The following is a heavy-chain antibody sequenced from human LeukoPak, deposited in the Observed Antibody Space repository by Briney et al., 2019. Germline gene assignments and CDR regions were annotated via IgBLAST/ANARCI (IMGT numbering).Heavy chain of an antibody. CDR2: IWYDGSNK. D-gene: IGHD5-12*01. Sequence: GGSLRLSCAASGFMFSSNWMSWVRQAPGKGLEWVAVIWYDGSNKYYGDSVKGRFTISRDNSKNTLYLQMDSLRVEDTAVYYCVRDLGGFYRGYGDSWGQGTLVTVSS. J-gene: IGHJ4*02. CDR1: GFMFSSNW. CDR3: VRDLGGFYRGYGDS. V-gene: IGHV3-33*08.